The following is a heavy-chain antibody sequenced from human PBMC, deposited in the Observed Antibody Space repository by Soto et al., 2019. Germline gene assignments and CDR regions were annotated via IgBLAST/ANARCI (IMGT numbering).Heavy chain of an antibody. J-gene: IGHJ4*02. CDR2: IYWNDNE. CDR1: GFSLRDYAVG. CDR3: AHGSGWLFDY. Sequence: QITLKESGPTLVKPTQTLTLTCTFSGFSLRDYAVGVGWIRQPPGKALEWLSFIYWNDNEYYSPSLRSRLTISKDTSKSQVVLTMTNMDPVDTATYYCAHGSGWLFDYWGQGTLVTVSS. D-gene: IGHD6-19*01. V-gene: IGHV2-5*01.